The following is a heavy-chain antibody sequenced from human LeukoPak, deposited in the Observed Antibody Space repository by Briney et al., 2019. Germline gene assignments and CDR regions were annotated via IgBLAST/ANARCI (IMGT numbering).Heavy chain of an antibody. CDR1: GFTFSSYW. Sequence: GGSLRLSCAASGFTFSSYWMHWVRQAPGKGLVWVSRINSDGSSTSYADSVKGRFTISRDNAKNTLYLQMNSLRAEDTAVYYCARDRITMARGVIILYNWFDPWGQGTLVTVSS. V-gene: IGHV3-74*01. CDR2: INSDGSST. D-gene: IGHD3-10*01. J-gene: IGHJ5*02. CDR3: ARDRITMARGVIILYNWFDP.